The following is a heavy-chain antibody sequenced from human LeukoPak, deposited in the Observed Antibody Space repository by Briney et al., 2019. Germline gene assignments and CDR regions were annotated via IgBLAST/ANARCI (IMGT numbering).Heavy chain of an antibody. CDR3: ASTNCSSASCYGANWFDP. Sequence: SETLSLTRTVSGGSISSGDYYWSWIRQPPGKGLEWIGYIYYSGSTFHYNPSLKSRVNISVDTSKNQFSLRLSSVTAVDTAVYYCASTNCSSASCYGANWFDPWGQGTLVTVSS. CDR1: GGSISSGDYY. V-gene: IGHV4-30-4*08. CDR2: IYYSGST. D-gene: IGHD2-2*01. J-gene: IGHJ5*02.